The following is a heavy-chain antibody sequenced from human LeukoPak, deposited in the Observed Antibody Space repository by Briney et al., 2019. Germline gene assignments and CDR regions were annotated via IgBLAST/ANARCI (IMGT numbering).Heavy chain of an antibody. D-gene: IGHD2-15*01. CDR1: GGSFSGYY. J-gene: IGHJ4*02. V-gene: IGHV4-34*01. CDR2: INHSGST. CDR3: AGGIGYCSGGSCSHFDY. Sequence: KASETLSLTCAVYGGSFSGYYWSWIRQPPGKGLEWIGEINHSGSTNYNPSLKSRVTISVDTSKNQFSLKLSSVTAADTAVYYCAGGIGYCSGGSCSHFDYWGQGTLVTVSS.